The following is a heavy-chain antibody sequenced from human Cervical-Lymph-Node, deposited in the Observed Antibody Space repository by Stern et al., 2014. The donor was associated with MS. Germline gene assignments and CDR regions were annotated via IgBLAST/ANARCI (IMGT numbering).Heavy chain of an antibody. CDR2: IYHSGST. J-gene: IGHJ5*01. Sequence: QVQLQESGPGLVKPSQTLSLTCTVSGGPISSGGYFWSWIRQHPGKGLEWIGFIYHSGSTYYNPSLKSRVTISVDTSKNHFSLNLSSVTAADTAVYYCARKGAIVPAAIENWFDSWGQGTLVTVSS. CDR1: GGPISSGGYF. CDR3: ARKGAIVPAAIENWFDS. D-gene: IGHD2-2*01. V-gene: IGHV4-31*03.